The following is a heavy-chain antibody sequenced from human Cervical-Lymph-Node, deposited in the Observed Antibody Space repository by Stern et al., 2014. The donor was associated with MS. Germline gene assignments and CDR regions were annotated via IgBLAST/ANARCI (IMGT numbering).Heavy chain of an antibody. V-gene: IGHV3-30*18. Sequence: VESGGSLRLSCVASGFTFTTSGMHWVRQAPGKGLDWVAVISYDGSNQYYGVSVKGRFTISRDNSKNTVYLQMNSLRPEDTAVYYCANAAALSCRSPSCYKAFEYWGQGILVTVSS. CDR2: ISYDGSNQ. CDR1: GFTFTTSG. J-gene: IGHJ4*02. D-gene: IGHD2-2*02. CDR3: ANAAALSCRSPSCYKAFEY.